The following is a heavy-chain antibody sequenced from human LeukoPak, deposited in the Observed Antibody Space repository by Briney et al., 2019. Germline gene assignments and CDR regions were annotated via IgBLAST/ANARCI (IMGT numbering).Heavy chain of an antibody. CDR3: AREVYDYVWGSYLDYFDY. D-gene: IGHD3-16*01. Sequence: SETLSLTCAVSGYSISSGYYWGWIRPPPGKGLEWIGSIYHSGSTNYNPSLKSRVTISVDTSKNQFSLKLSSVTAADTAVYYCAREVYDYVWGSYLDYFDYWGQGTLVTVSS. V-gene: IGHV4-38-2*02. CDR1: GYSISSGYY. J-gene: IGHJ4*02. CDR2: IYHSGST.